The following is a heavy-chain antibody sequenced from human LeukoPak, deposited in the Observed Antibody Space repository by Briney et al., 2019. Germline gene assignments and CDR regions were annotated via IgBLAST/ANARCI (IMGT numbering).Heavy chain of an antibody. CDR1: GFTFSDSA. V-gene: IGHV3-73*01. J-gene: IGHJ5*02. CDR2: IRTKANNYAT. CDR3: ARGLCSSTSCYRFDP. D-gene: IGHD2-2*01. Sequence: GGSLKLSCAASGFTFSDSAIHWVRQASGKGLEWVGRIRTKANNYATEYTASVKGRFTIFRDDSKNTAYLQVNSLKTEDTAVYYCARGLCSSTSCYRFDPCGQGTLVTVSS.